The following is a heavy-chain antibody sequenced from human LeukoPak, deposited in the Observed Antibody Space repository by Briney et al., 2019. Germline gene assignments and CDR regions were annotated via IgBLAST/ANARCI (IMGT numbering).Heavy chain of an antibody. V-gene: IGHV3-66*01. CDR1: GFTVRSYY. CDR2: IYSGGDT. CDR3: ARERNLEIAVAGTIFDY. D-gene: IGHD6-19*01. J-gene: IGHJ4*02. Sequence: GSLRLSCAASGFTVRSYYMAWVRQAPGKRLEWVSVIYSGGDTYYADSVKGRFTISRDNSKNMIYLEMSSLKAEDTAVYYCARERNLEIAVAGTIFDYWGQGTLVTVSS.